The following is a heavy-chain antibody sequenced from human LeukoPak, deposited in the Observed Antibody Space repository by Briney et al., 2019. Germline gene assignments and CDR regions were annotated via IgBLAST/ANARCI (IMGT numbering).Heavy chain of an antibody. CDR3: AKDSSRLYGSGSYYNL. CDR1: GFTFSSYG. Sequence: PGGSLRLSCAASGFTFSSYGMSWVRQAPGKGLEWVSAISGSGGSTYYPDSVKGRFTISRDNSKNTLYLQMNSLRAEDTAVYYCAKDSSRLYGSGSYYNLWGQGTLVTVSS. J-gene: IGHJ5*02. CDR2: ISGSGGST. V-gene: IGHV3-23*01. D-gene: IGHD3-10*01.